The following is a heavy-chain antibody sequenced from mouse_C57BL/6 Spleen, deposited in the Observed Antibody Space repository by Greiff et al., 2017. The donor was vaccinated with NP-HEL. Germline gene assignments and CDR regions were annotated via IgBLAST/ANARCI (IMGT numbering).Heavy chain of an antibody. V-gene: IGHV1-47*01. Sequence: QVQLKQSGAELVKPGASVKLSCKASGYTFTTYPIEWMKQNPGKSLEWIGNFHPYNDDTKYNEKFKGKATLTVEKSSSTVYLELSRLTSDDSAVYYCATSSYVGGAMDYWGQGTSVTVSS. J-gene: IGHJ4*01. CDR3: ATSSYVGGAMDY. CDR2: FHPYNDDT. D-gene: IGHD1-1*01. CDR1: GYTFTTYP.